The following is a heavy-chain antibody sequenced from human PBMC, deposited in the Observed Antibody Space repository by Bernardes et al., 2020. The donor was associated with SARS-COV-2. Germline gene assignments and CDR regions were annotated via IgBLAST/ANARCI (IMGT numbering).Heavy chain of an antibody. V-gene: IGHV4-34*01. D-gene: IGHD3-22*01. CDR3: ARGRSSGYYRGYFQH. CDR2: INHSGST. J-gene: IGHJ1*01. CDR1: GGSFSGYY. Sequence: SETLSLTCAVYGGSFSGYYWSWIRQPPGKGLEWIGEINHSGSTNYNPSLKSRVTISVDTSKNQFSLKLSSVTAADTAVYYCARGRSSGYYRGYFQHWGQGTLVTVSS.